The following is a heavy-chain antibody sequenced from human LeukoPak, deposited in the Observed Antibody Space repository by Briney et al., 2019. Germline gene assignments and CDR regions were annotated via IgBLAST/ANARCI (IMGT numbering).Heavy chain of an antibody. V-gene: IGHV3-74*01. CDR2: INDDGSAT. J-gene: IGHJ4*02. Sequence: GGSLRLSCAASGFTFSNYWMHWVRQVPGKGLVWVSRINDDGSATFYADSVKGRFTISRDNAKNTLFLQMSNLRAEDTAVYFCAREILAPGKTHDYWGQGTLVTVSS. CDR1: GFTFSNYW. D-gene: IGHD1-1*01. CDR3: AREILAPGKTHDY.